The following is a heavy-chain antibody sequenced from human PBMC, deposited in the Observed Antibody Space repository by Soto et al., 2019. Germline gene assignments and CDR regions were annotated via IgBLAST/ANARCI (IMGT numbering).Heavy chain of an antibody. V-gene: IGHV3-48*02. CDR3: AREYYDFWSGPRYYYGMDV. CDR2: ISSSSSTI. J-gene: IGHJ6*02. D-gene: IGHD3-3*01. Sequence: GGSLRLSCAASGFTFSSYSMNWVRQAPGKGLEWVSYISSSSSTIYYADSVKGRFTISRDNAKNSLYLQMNSLRDEDTAVYYCAREYYDFWSGPRYYYGMDVWGQGTTVTVSS. CDR1: GFTFSSYS.